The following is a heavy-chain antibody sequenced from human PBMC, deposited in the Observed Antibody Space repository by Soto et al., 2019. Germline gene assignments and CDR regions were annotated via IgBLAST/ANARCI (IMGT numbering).Heavy chain of an antibody. Sequence: EVQLVESGGGLVQPGGSLRLSCAASGFTFSSYSMNWVRQAPGKGLEWVSYISSSSSTIYYADSVKGRFTISRDNAKNSLYLQRNSLGAEDTAVYYCARTTGYSSCWEFDYWGQGTLVTVSS. CDR3: ARTTGYSSCWEFDY. J-gene: IGHJ4*02. CDR2: ISSSSSTI. V-gene: IGHV3-48*01. D-gene: IGHD6-19*01. CDR1: GFTFSSYS.